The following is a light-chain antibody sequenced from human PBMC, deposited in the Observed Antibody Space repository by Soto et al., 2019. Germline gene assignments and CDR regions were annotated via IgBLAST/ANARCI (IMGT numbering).Light chain of an antibody. J-gene: IGKJ5*01. Sequence: DIQMTQSPSSLSAFVGDRVTITCRASQRISSFLNWYQQKPGTAPKLLIFAASSLQSGVPSRFSGSGSGTEFTLTISSLQPDDFATYYCQQSYSTPRTFGQGTRLEIK. CDR1: QRISSF. V-gene: IGKV1-39*01. CDR3: QQSYSTPRT. CDR2: AAS.